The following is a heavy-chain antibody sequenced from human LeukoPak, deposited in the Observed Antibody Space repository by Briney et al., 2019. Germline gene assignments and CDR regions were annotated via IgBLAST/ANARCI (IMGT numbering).Heavy chain of an antibody. CDR1: GFTFSSYW. CDR3: ARAGLPRSSWYNYYFDY. D-gene: IGHD6-13*01. V-gene: IGHV3-7*01. J-gene: IGHJ4*02. CDR2: IKQDGSEK. Sequence: PGGSLRLSCAASGFTFSSYWMSWFRQAPGKGLEWVANIKQDGSEKYYVDSVKGRFTISRDNAKNSLYLQMNSLRAEDTAVYYCARAGLPRSSWYNYYFDYWGQGTLVTVSS.